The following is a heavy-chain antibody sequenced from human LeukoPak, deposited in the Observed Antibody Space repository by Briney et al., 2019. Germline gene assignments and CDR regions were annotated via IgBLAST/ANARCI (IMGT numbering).Heavy chain of an antibody. CDR2: ISAYNGNT. J-gene: IGHJ4*02. V-gene: IGHV1-18*01. CDR3: ARGLLRFLEWLPDYFDY. CDR1: GYTFTSYG. Sequence: ASVKVSCKASGYTFTSYGISWVRQAPGQGREWMGWISAYNGNTNYAQKLQGRVTMTTDTSTSTAYMELRSLRSDDTAVYYCARGLLRFLEWLPDYFDYWGQGTLVTVSS. D-gene: IGHD3-3*01.